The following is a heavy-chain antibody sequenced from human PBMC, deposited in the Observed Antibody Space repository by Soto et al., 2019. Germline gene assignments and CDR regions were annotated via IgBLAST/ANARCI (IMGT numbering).Heavy chain of an antibody. CDR3: ARALITIFGVVTPASRHYFDY. Sequence: SETLSLTCAVYGGSFSAYYWRWIRQPPGKGLEWIGEINHSGSTNYNPSLKSRVTISVDTSKNQFSLKLSSVTAADTAVYYCARALITIFGVVTPASRHYFDYWGQGTLVTVSS. V-gene: IGHV4-34*01. J-gene: IGHJ4*02. CDR1: GGSFSAYY. CDR2: INHSGST. D-gene: IGHD3-3*01.